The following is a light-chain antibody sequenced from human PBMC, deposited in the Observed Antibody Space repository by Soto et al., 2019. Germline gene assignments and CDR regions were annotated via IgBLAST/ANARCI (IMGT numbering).Light chain of an antibody. CDR3: QPYESSSLSGFV. V-gene: IGLV1-40*01. J-gene: IGLJ1*01. CDR1: GSNIGADYG. Sequence: QSVLTQPPSVSGAPGQSIPMSCTGSGSNIGADYGVHWYQQRPGTAPRLLIYANSNRPSGVPDRFSGSKSGISASLAITGLQADNEADYYRQPYESSSLSGFVFGSATKVTV. CDR2: ANS.